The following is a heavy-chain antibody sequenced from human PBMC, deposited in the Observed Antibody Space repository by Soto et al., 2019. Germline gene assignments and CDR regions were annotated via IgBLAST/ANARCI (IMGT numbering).Heavy chain of an antibody. CDR3: ARGDTRFLPEGKYYYYYYGMDV. CDR2: IIPIFGTA. CDR1: GGTFSSYA. D-gene: IGHD3-3*01. V-gene: IGHV1-69*13. J-gene: IGHJ6*02. Sequence: SVKVSCKASGGTFSSYAISWVRQAPGQGLEWMGGIIPIFGTANYAQKFQGRVTITADESTSTAYMELSSLRSEDTAVYYCARGDTRFLPEGKYYYYYYGMDVWGQGTTVIV.